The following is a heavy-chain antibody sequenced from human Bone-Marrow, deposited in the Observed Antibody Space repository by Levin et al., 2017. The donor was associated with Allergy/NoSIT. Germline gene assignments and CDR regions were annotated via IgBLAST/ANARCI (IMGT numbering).Heavy chain of an antibody. J-gene: IGHJ6*02. CDR2: ISGYKGET. Sequence: ASVKVSCKASGYIFVSYGITWVRQAPGQGLEWMEWISGYKGETKYAQKVQDRVTMTTDTSTDTAYMDLRSLRSDDTAVYYCARVPRQLVWGHFYYGLDVWGQGTTVTVSS. V-gene: IGHV1-18*04. CDR1: GYIFVSYG. CDR3: ARVPRQLVWGHFYYGLDV. D-gene: IGHD6-6*01.